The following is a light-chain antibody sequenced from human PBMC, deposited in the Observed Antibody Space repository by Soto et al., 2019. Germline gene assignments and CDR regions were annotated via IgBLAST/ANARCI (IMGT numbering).Light chain of an antibody. V-gene: IGLV1-44*01. J-gene: IGLJ7*01. Sequence: QSVLTQPPSASGTPGQRVTISCSGSSSNIGSNTVNWYQQLPGTAPKLLIYSNNQRPSGVPDRFSGSKSGTSASLAISGLQSDDEADYYCAAWDDSLNGPVFGGGTQLNVL. CDR3: AAWDDSLNGPV. CDR1: SSNIGSNT. CDR2: SNN.